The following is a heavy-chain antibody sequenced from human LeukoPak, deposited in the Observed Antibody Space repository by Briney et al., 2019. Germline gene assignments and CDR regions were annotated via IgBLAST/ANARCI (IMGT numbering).Heavy chain of an antibody. D-gene: IGHD4-23*01. CDR2: IYYSGST. V-gene: IGHV4-59*01. J-gene: IGHJ3*02. CDR3: ARGNDYLSRVVTGGAFDI. Sequence: SETLSLTCTVSGGAISSYYWSWIRQPPGKGLEWVGDIYYSGSTNYNPSLKSRVTISVDTSKNQFSLKLSSVTAADTAVYYCARGNDYLSRVVTGGAFDIWGQGTMVTVSS. CDR1: GGAISSYY.